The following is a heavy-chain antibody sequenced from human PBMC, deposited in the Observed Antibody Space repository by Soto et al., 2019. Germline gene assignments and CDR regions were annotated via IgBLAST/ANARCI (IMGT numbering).Heavy chain of an antibody. Sequence: QVQLQESGPGLVKPSQTLSLTCTVSGGSISSGGYYWSWIRQHPGKGLEWIGYIYYSGSTYYNPSLKSRVTISVDTSKNQFSLKLSSVTAADTAVYYCARRVWQQLESADYYYGMDVWGQGTTVTVSS. CDR2: IYYSGST. J-gene: IGHJ6*02. CDR3: ARRVWQQLESADYYYGMDV. CDR1: GGSISSGGYY. D-gene: IGHD6-13*01. V-gene: IGHV4-31*03.